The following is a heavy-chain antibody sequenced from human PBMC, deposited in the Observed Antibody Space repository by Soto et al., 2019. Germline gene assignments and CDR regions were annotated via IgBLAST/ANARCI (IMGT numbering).Heavy chain of an antibody. Sequence: QLQLMQSGGEAKNPGASVKVSCEASGYSFSTYAISWLRQAPGQGLEWMGLITPNNGYTNYAQKLQGRLILPTDIPASTAYMKLTRLTYDDTAMYSCATSYDSGFHPWGQGTLVSVS. V-gene: IGHV1-18*01. J-gene: IGHJ5*02. CDR3: ATSYDSGFHP. CDR1: GYSFSTYA. D-gene: IGHD3-3*01. CDR2: ITPNNGYT.